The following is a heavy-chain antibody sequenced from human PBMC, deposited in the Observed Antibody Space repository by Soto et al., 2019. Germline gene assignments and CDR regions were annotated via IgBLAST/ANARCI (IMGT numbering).Heavy chain of an antibody. D-gene: IGHD3-10*01. J-gene: IGHJ5*02. V-gene: IGHV1-2*04. CDR3: ARDMGITMVRGVILSYNWFDP. CDR1: GYTFTGYY. Sequence: ASVKVSCKASGYTFTGYYMHWVRQAPGQGLEWMGWINPNSGGTNYAQKFQGWVTMTRDTSISTAYMDLSRLRSDDTAVYYCARDMGITMVRGVILSYNWFDPSGQAPLVTISS. CDR2: INPNSGGT.